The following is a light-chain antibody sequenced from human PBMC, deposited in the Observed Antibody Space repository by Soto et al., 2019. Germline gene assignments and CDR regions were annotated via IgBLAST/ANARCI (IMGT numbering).Light chain of an antibody. J-gene: IGKJ1*01. CDR3: QQYNTWPWT. CDR2: GAS. Sequence: EIVLTQSPGTLSLSPGERATLSCRASQSVSSSYLAWYQQKPGQAPRLLIYGASSRATGIPARFSGSGSGTEFTLSISSLQSDDFAVYYCQQYNTWPWTFGQGTKV. V-gene: IGKV3-15*01. CDR1: QSVSSSY.